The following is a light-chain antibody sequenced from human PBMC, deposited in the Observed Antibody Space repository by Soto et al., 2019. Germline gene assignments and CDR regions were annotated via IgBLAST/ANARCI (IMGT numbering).Light chain of an antibody. V-gene: IGKV1-8*01. CDR3: QQYYGFPYS. Sequence: AIRMTQSPSSFSASTGDRVTITCLASQGISSYLAWYQQEPGKAPKLLIYAASSLQSGLPSRFSGSGSGTDFTLTISCLQSEDFATYYCQQYYGFPYSFGQGTKLEIK. J-gene: IGKJ2*03. CDR1: QGISSY. CDR2: AAS.